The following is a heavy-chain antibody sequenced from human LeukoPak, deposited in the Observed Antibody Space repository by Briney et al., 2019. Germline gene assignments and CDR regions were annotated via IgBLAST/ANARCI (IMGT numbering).Heavy chain of an antibody. CDR2: VSGSGGVT. CDR3: ATFLAVIAARDSLYFQH. D-gene: IGHD6-6*01. V-gene: IGHV3-23*01. J-gene: IGHJ1*01. Sequence: PGGSLRLSCAASGFTFSSSAMSWVRQAPGKGLEWVSGVSGSGGVTYYADSVKGRFTISRDNSKNTLHLQMNSLRAEDTAVYYCATFLAVIAARDSLYFQHWGQGTLVSVSS. CDR1: GFTFSSSA.